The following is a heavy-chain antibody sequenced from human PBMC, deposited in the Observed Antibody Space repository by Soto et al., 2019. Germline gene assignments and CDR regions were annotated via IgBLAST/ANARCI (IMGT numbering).Heavy chain of an antibody. D-gene: IGHD3-9*01. CDR3: ARPRRDDILTGNDAFDI. Sequence: GGSLRLSCAASGFTFSSYSMNWVRQAPGKGLEWVSSISSSSSYIYYADSVKGRFTISRDNAKNSLYLQMNSLRAEDTAVYYCARPRRDDILTGNDAFDIWGQGTMVTVSS. J-gene: IGHJ3*02. V-gene: IGHV3-21*01. CDR1: GFTFSSYS. CDR2: ISSSSSYI.